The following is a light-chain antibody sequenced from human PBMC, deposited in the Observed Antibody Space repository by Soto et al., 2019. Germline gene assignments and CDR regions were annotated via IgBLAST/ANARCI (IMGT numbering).Light chain of an antibody. J-gene: IGLJ1*01. CDR3: SSYAGSNNLL. CDR1: SSDVGGYNY. V-gene: IGLV2-8*01. Sequence: QLVLTQPPSASGSPGQSVTISCTGTSSDVGGYNYVSWYQQHPGKAPKLMIYEVSKRPSGVPDRFSGSKSGNTASLTVSGLQAEDEADYYCSSYAGSNNLLFGTGTKVTVL. CDR2: EVS.